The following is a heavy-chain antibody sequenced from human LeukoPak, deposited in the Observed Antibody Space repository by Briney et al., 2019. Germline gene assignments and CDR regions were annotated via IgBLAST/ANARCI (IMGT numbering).Heavy chain of an antibody. Sequence: PGGSLRLSCAASGFTFRSYAMNWVRQAPGKGLEWVSAISGTGDSPHYADSVKGRFTISRDNSKKTLYLQMNSLRAEDTAFYYCAKDIGWFAPWGQGTLVTVSS. V-gene: IGHV3-23*01. J-gene: IGHJ5*02. CDR3: AKDIGWFAP. CDR2: ISGTGDSP. CDR1: GFTFRSYA.